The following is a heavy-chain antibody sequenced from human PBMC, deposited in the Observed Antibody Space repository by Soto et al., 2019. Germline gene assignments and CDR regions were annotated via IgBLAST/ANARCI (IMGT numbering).Heavy chain of an antibody. CDR2: IYYSGST. CDR3: ANARAIVGPIYGMDV. J-gene: IGHJ6*02. CDR1: GGSISSSSYY. D-gene: IGHD1-26*01. Sequence: SETLSLTCTVSGGSISSSSYYWGWIRQPPGKGLEWIGSIYYSGSTYYNPSLKSRVTISVDTSKNQFSLKLSSVTAADTAVYYCANARAIVGPIYGMDVWGQGTTVTVSS. V-gene: IGHV4-39*01.